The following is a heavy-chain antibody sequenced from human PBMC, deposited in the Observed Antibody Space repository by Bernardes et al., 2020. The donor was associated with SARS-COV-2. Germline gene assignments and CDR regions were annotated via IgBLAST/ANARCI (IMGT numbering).Heavy chain of an antibody. CDR1: GDSVSSGSYY. V-gene: IGHV4-61*01. CDR2: IYYSGST. J-gene: IGHJ4*02. CDR3: ARALTSGIAVAGHYCDY. D-gene: IGHD6-19*01. Sequence: SETLSLTCTVSGDSVSSGSYYWSWIRQPPGKGLEWIGYIYYSGSTNYNPSLKSRVTISIDTSKNQFSLKLSSVTAADTAVYYCARALTSGIAVAGHYCDYWGQGTLVTVSS.